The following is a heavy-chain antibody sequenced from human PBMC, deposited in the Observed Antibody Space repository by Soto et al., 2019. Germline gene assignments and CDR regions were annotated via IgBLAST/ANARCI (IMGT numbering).Heavy chain of an antibody. D-gene: IGHD3-3*01. Sequence: HVQLLESGGDLVKPGGSLRLSCAASGFTFSDYFMSWIRQSPGKGLEWVSYTTKTGSTSNHADSVKGRFTISRDNAKNSLYLQMNILRAEETAIYDWAREMSGHYFALDLWGRGTMVTVSS. CDR2: TTKTGSTS. V-gene: IGHV3-11*01. CDR1: GFTFSDYF. CDR3: AREMSGHYFALDL. J-gene: IGHJ3*01.